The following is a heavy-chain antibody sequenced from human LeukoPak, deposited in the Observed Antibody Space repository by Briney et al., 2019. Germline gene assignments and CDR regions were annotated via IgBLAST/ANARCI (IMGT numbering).Heavy chain of an antibody. CDR2: IYYSGST. J-gene: IGHJ2*01. CDR1: GGSISSYY. D-gene: IGHD2-15*01. V-gene: IGHV4-59*08. Sequence: SETLSLTCTVSGGSISSYYWSWIRQPPGKGLEWIGYIYYSGSTNYNPSLKSRVTISVDTSKNQFSLRLSSVTAADTAVYYCARQKGYCYGGNCYRYWFFDLWGRGTLVTVSS. CDR3: ARQKGYCYGGNCYRYWFFDL.